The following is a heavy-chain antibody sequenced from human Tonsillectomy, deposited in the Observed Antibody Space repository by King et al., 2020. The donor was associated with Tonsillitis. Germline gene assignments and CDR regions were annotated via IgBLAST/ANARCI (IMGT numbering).Heavy chain of an antibody. V-gene: IGHV2-5*02. CDR1: GFSLSTSGVG. CDR2: IYWVDDK. CDR3: ALTTLDYYDSSGYSPHFDY. D-gene: IGHD3-22*01. Sequence: TLKESGPTLVKPTQTLTLTCTFSGFSLSTSGVGVGWIRQPPGKALEWLALIYWVDDKRYSPSLKSRLTITKDTSKNQMVLTMTNMDPVDTATYYCALTTLDYYDSSGYSPHFDYWGQGTLVTVSS. J-gene: IGHJ4*02.